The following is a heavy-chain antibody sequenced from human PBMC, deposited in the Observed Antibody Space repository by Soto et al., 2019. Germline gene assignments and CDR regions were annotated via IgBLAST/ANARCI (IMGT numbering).Heavy chain of an antibody. D-gene: IGHD6-13*01. Sequence: SETLSLTCTVSGGSISSYYWSWIRQPPGKGLEWIGYIYYSGSTNYNPSLKSRVTISVDTSKNQFSLKLSSVTAADTAVYYCAREQAAAGFYYYAMDVWGQGTTVTVS. CDR1: GGSISSYY. CDR2: IYYSGST. CDR3: AREQAAAGFYYYAMDV. J-gene: IGHJ6*02. V-gene: IGHV4-59*01.